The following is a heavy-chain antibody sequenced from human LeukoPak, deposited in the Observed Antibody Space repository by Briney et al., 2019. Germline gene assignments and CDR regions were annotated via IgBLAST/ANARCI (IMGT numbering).Heavy chain of an antibody. CDR1: GYTFTSYA. CDR2: INTNTGNP. CDR3: ASMGSYSFDY. Sequence: ASVKVSCKASGYTFTSYAMNWVRQAPGQGLEWMGWINTNTGNPTYAQGFTGRFVFSLDTSVSTSYLQISILKPEDTAVYYCASMGSYSFDYWGQGTLVTVSS. V-gene: IGHV7-4-1*02. J-gene: IGHJ4*02. D-gene: IGHD2-21*01.